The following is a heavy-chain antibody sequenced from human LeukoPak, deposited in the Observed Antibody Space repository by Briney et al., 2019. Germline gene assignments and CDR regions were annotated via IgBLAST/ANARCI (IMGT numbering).Heavy chain of an antibody. Sequence: GGSLRLSCAASGFTFSSYGMHWVRQAPGKGLEWVAFIRYDGSNKYYADSVKGRFTISRDNSKNTLYLQMNSLRAEDTAVYYCARGYYCSGGSCYGMDVWGQGTTVTVSS. J-gene: IGHJ6*02. CDR3: ARGYYCSGGSCYGMDV. CDR1: GFTFSSYG. V-gene: IGHV3-30*02. CDR2: IRYDGSNK. D-gene: IGHD2-15*01.